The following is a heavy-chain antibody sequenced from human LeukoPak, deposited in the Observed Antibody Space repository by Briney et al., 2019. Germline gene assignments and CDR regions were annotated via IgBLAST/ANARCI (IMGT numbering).Heavy chain of an antibody. CDR2: ISTSSSTI. CDR1: GFTLSPYS. Sequence: GGSLRLSCEASGFTLSPYSMNWVRQAPGKGLEWASYISTSSSTIYYADSVKGRFTISRDNAKNSLYLQMNGLRAEDTAVYYCARDHDYGGNYDYWGQGTLVTVSS. J-gene: IGHJ4*02. D-gene: IGHD4-23*01. CDR3: ARDHDYGGNYDY. V-gene: IGHV3-48*01.